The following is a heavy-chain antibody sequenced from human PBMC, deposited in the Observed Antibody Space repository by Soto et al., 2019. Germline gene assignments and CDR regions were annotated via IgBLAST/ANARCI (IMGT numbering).Heavy chain of an antibody. CDR1: GFTFSSYG. CDR3: AKDRRAGGNYGFYSDF. V-gene: IGHV3-23*01. Sequence: LRLSCAASGFTFSSYGMTWVRQAPGKGLEWVSFSSATGAGTYYADSVRGRFTISRDNSKNTLYLQMTSLRADDTAVYYCAKDRRAGGNYGFYSDFWGQGALVTVS. CDR2: SSATGAGT. J-gene: IGHJ4*02. D-gene: IGHD1-7*01.